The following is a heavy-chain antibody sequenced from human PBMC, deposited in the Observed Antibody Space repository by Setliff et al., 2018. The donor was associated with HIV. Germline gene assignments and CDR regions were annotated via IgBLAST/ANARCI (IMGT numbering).Heavy chain of an antibody. V-gene: IGHV4-39*07. CDR1: GGSISSSRYY. D-gene: IGHD2-8*01. CDR3: ARDRKLTNTFDI. CDR2: IYFSGNT. Sequence: SETLSLTCTVSGGSISSSRYYWGWIRQPPGKGLEWIASIYFSGNTRYNPSLKSRVTISVDTSKNQFSLNLSSVTAADTAVYYCARDRKLTNTFDIWGQGTMVTVSS. J-gene: IGHJ3*02.